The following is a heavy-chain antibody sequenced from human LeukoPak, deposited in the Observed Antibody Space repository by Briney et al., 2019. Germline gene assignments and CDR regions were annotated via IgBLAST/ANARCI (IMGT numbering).Heavy chain of an antibody. CDR1: GYSFTSYW. CDR3: AREYCSGGSCYQSTHYYMDV. Sequence: KVSCKASGYSFTSYWIGWVRQMPGKGLEWMGIIYPGDSDTRYSPSFQGQVTISADKSISTAYLQWSSLKASDTAMYYCAREYCSGGSCYQSTHYYMDVWGKGTTVTVSS. CDR2: IYPGDSDT. J-gene: IGHJ6*03. D-gene: IGHD2-15*01. V-gene: IGHV5-51*01.